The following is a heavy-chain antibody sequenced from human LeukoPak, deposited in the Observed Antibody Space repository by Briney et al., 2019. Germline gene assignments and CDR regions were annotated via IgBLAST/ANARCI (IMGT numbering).Heavy chain of an antibody. CDR3: AREAHGSGSYYHDY. Sequence: GASVKVSCKAFGGTFSSYAISLVRQAPGQGLEWMGGIIPIFGTANYAQKFQGRVTITADESTSTAYMELSSLRSEDTAVYYCAREAHGSGSYYHDYWGQGTLITVSS. J-gene: IGHJ4*02. V-gene: IGHV1-69*13. CDR2: IIPIFGTA. D-gene: IGHD3-10*01. CDR1: GGTFSSYA.